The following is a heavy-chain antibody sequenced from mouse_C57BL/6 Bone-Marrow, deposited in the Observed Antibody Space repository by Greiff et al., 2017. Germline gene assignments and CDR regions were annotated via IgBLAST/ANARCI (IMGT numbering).Heavy chain of an antibody. J-gene: IGHJ1*03. D-gene: IGHD1-1*01. CDR1: GFNIKNTY. V-gene: IGHV14-3*01. Sequence: LVESVAELVRPGASVKLSCTASGFNIKNTYMHWVKQRPEQGLEWIGRIDPANGNTKYAPEFQGKATITADTSSNTAYLQLSSLTAEDTAIYYCAREGAYGSSYGYFDVWGTGTTVTVSS. CDR2: IDPANGNT. CDR3: AREGAYGSSYGYFDV.